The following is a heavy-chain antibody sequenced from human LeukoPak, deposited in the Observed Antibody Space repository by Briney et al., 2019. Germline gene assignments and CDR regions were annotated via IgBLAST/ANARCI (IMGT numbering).Heavy chain of an antibody. CDR2: IYSTGNT. CDR1: GFTVDTVY. CDR3: ARGVPRGVYDY. Sequence: GGSLRLSCAASGFTVDTVYMSWVRQAPGTGLEWVSIIYSTGNTYNSDSVKDRFTISRDNSKNTLYLQMNSLRGEDTAVYYCARGVPRGVYDYWGQGTLVTVSS. J-gene: IGHJ4*02. V-gene: IGHV3-66*01. D-gene: IGHD3-10*01.